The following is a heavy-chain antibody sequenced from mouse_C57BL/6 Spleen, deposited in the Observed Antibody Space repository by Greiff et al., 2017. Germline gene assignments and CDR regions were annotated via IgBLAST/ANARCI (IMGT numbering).Heavy chain of an antibody. D-gene: IGHD2-5*01. V-gene: IGHV1-82*01. CDR1: GYAFSSSW. CDR3: ARSDYSNYGAY. CDR2: IYPGDGDT. J-gene: IGHJ3*01. Sequence: VKLQESGPELVKPGASVKISCKASGYAFSSSWMNWVKQRPGKGLEWIGRIYPGDGDTNYNGKFKGKATLTADKSSSTAYMQLSSLTSEDSAVYFCARSDYSNYGAYWGQGTLVTVSA.